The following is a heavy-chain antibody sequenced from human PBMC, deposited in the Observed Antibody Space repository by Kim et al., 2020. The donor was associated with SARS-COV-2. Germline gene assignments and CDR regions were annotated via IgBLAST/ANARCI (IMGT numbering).Heavy chain of an antibody. CDR2: IYYSGST. CDR3: TRSEGRGSWHPFDY. D-gene: IGHD6-13*01. J-gene: IGHJ4*02. V-gene: IGHV4-59*01. Sequence: SETLSLTCTVSSDSISSYYWSWIRQLPGKGLEWLGYIYYSGSTDYNPSLKSRVTISWDTSKNQVSLDVTSVSAANTAVYYCTRSEGRGSWHPFDYWGQG. CDR1: SDSISSYY.